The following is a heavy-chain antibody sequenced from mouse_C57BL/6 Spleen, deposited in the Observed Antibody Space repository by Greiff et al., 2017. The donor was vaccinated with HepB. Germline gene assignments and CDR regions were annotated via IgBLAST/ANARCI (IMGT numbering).Heavy chain of an antibody. J-gene: IGHJ1*03. V-gene: IGHV1-80*01. Sequence: QVQLKQSGAELVKPGASVKISCKACGYAFSSYWMNWVKQRPGKGLEWIGQIYPGDGDTNYNGKFKGKATLTADKSSSTAYMQLSSLTSEDSAVYFCARYDYDPHWYFDVWGTGTTVTVSS. CDR2: IYPGDGDT. D-gene: IGHD2-4*01. CDR3: ARYDYDPHWYFDV. CDR1: GYAFSSYW.